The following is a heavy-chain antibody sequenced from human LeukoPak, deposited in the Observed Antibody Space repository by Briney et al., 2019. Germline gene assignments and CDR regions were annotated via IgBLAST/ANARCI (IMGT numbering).Heavy chain of an antibody. CDR3: ASEVIAVAGIPMGVVDI. D-gene: IGHD6-19*01. CDR1: GGTFSSYA. V-gene: IGHV1-69*01. Sequence: GSSVKVSCKASGGTFSSYAISWVRQAPGQGLEWMGGIIPIFGTANYAQKFQGRVTITADESTSTAYMELSSLRSEDTAVYYCASEVIAVAGIPMGVVDIWGQGTMVTVSS. J-gene: IGHJ3*02. CDR2: IIPIFGTA.